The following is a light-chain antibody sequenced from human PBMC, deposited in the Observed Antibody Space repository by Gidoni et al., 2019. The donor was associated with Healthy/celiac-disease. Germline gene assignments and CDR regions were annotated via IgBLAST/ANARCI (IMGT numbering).Light chain of an antibody. J-gene: IGKJ3*01. CDR2: GAS. V-gene: IGKV3-20*01. CDR1: QSVSSSY. Sequence: EIVLTQSPGTLSLSPGERATLSCRASQSVSSSYLALYQQKPGQAPRRLIYGASSRATGIPDRFSGSGSGTDFTLTISRLEPEDFAVYYCQQYGRSRITFGPGTKVDIK. CDR3: QQYGRSRIT.